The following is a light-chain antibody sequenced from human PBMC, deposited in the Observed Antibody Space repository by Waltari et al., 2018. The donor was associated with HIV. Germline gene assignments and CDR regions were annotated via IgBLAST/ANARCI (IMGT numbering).Light chain of an antibody. Sequence: VLTQSPATLSVSPGGNATLSCRASQTIDQKSVSVYQQRPGQAPRLVLFASSTRATGIPDRFRGSESGTEFTLTIRRLEPEDFAIYYCHVYGTSPRWTFGPGTRLE. CDR2: ASS. V-gene: IGKV3-20*01. CDR1: QTIDQKS. J-gene: IGKJ1*01. CDR3: HVYGTSPRWT.